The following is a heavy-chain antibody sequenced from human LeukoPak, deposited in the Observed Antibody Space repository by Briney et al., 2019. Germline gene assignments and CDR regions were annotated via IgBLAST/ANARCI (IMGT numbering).Heavy chain of an antibody. V-gene: IGHV2-5*01. CDR3: AHTLRTGLENWFDA. CDR1: GFSLNTSGVG. J-gene: IGHJ5*02. CDR2: IYGNTDK. Sequence: SGPTLVNPTQTLTLTCTFSGFSLNTSGVGVGWIRQPPGKALEWLALIYGNTDKRYSPSLKSRLTITKDTSKNQVVLTMTNMDPVDTATYYCAHTLRTGLENWFDAWGQGTLVTVSS. D-gene: IGHD1-1*01.